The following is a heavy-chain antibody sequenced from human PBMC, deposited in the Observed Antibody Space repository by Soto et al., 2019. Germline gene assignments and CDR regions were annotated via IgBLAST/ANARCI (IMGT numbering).Heavy chain of an antibody. V-gene: IGHV1-69*01. CDR2: IIPIFSSR. CDR3: ARGETYIGV. CDR1: RDTFNKYA. Sequence: QVQLVQSRAEVKKPGSSVKVSCKTSRDTFNKYAFNWVRQAPGQGLEWMGWIIPIFSSRNYAEKFQGRVTITADDSTSTAYMELRSLRFEDTAVYYCARGETYIGVWGQGTTVTVSS. J-gene: IGHJ6*02. D-gene: IGHD2-15*01.